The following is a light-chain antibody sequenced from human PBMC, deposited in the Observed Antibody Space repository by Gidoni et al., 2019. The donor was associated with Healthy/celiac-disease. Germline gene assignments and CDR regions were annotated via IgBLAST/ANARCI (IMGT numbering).Light chain of an antibody. CDR1: SSDVGGYNY. V-gene: IGLV2-14*01. CDR2: EVS. Sequence: QSALTQPASVSGSPGPSLTISCTGTSSDVGGYNYVSWYQQHPGKAPKLMIYEVSNRPSGVSNRFSGSKSGNTASLTISGLQAEDEADYYCSSYTSSSTPLVFGGGTKLTVL. CDR3: SSYTSSSTPLV. J-gene: IGLJ2*01.